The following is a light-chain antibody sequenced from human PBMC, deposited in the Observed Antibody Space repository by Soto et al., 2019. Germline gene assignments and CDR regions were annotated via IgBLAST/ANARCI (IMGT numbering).Light chain of an antibody. CDR1: ENVRTF. CDR3: QQHSHWPPWT. V-gene: IGKV3-11*01. CDR2: GAS. Sequence: EVVLTRSPAALGLSSGGRANHSWRASENVRTFVDWYQQKPGQAPRLLIFGASNRATGIPARFSGSGSGTDFTLTISNLEPEDFAVYYCQQHSHWPPWTFGQGTKVDIK. J-gene: IGKJ1*01.